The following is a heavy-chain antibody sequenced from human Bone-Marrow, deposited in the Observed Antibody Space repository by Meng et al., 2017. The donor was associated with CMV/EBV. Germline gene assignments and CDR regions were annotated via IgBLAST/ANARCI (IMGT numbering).Heavy chain of an antibody. Sequence: SGGSFGGHAISWVPQAPGHGLGWVGGVIPSLATSNSSQKFQGRLAITTDDSMSTAYMELTGLRSEDTAVYYCARSSLGYGGNMEFDFWGQGTLVTVSS. V-gene: IGHV1-69*05. J-gene: IGHJ4*02. CDR2: VIPSLATS. D-gene: IGHD4-23*01. CDR1: GGSFGGHA. CDR3: ARSSLGYGGNMEFDF.